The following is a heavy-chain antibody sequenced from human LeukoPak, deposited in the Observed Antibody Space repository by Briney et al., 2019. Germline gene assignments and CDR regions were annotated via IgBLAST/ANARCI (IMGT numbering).Heavy chain of an antibody. CDR2: ITSNGRST. CDR1: GFTFSSYA. D-gene: IGHD3-10*01. Sequence: PGGSLRLSCSASGFTFSSYAMHWVRQAPGKGLEYVSAITSNGRSTYYADSMKGRFAISRDNSKNTLYLQMSSLRPEDTAVYYCVKAPYYGSDWGQGTLVTVSS. CDR3: VKAPYYGSD. J-gene: IGHJ4*02. V-gene: IGHV3-64D*06.